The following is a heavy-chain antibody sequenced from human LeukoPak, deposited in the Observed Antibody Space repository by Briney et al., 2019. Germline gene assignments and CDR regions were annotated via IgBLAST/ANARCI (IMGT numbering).Heavy chain of an antibody. D-gene: IGHD4-17*01. CDR1: GFTFNSYA. V-gene: IGHV3-30*18. CDR3: AKQHGDYQYYFDY. Sequence: GRSLRLSCAASGFTFNSYAMHWVRQAPGKGLEWVAVVSYDGSNKYYADSVKGRFTISRDNSKNTLYLQMNSLRAEDTAVYYCAKQHGDYQYYFDYWGQGTLVTVSS. J-gene: IGHJ4*02. CDR2: VSYDGSNK.